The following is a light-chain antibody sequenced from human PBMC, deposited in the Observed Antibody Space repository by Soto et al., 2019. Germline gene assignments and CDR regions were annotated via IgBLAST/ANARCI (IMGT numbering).Light chain of an antibody. CDR1: QSISSW. CDR2: YAS. J-gene: IGKJ3*01. Sequence: DIQMTQSPSTLSASVGDRVTITCRASQSISSWLAWYQQKPGKAPKLLIYYASSLESGVPSGFSGSGSGTEFSLTISSLQPDDFATYYCQQYNSYPLFTFGPGTKVDIK. CDR3: QQYNSYPLFT. V-gene: IGKV1-5*01.